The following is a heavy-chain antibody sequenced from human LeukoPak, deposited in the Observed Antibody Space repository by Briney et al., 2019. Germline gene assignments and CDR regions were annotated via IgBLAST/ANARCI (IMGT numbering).Heavy chain of an antibody. CDR1: GDSVSINSAA. CDR2: TYYRSKWYN. J-gene: IGHJ4*02. D-gene: IGHD3/OR15-3a*01. V-gene: IGHV6-1*01. CDR3: ARGTGPLGY. Sequence: SHTLSLTCASSGDSVSINSAAWNWIRQSPSRGLEWLGRTYYRSKWYNDYAVSVKSRLPINPDTSKNQFSLQRKSVTHEDTAVYYCARGTGPLGYWGQGTLVTVSS.